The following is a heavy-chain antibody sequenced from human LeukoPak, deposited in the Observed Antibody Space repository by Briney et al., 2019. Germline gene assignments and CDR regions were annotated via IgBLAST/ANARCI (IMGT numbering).Heavy chain of an antibody. CDR3: ARDRNAYCGGDCSYYFDY. Sequence: PGGSLRLSCAASGFAFSSYAMTWVRQAPGKGLEWVSSITGSGAGTSYADSVKGRFTVSRDNSKNTLYLQMNSLRAEDTAVYYCARDRNAYCGGDCSYYFDYWGQGTLVTVSS. V-gene: IGHV3-23*01. CDR2: ITGSGAGT. CDR1: GFAFSSYA. J-gene: IGHJ4*02. D-gene: IGHD2-21*02.